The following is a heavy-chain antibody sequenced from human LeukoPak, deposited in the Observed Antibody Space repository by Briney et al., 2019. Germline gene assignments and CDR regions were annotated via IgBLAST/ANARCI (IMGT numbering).Heavy chain of an antibody. CDR1: GFTVSSNY. Sequence: GGSLRLSCAASGFTVSSNYMSWVRQGPGKGLEWVSVIYSGGSTYYADSVKGRFTISRDNSKNTLYLQMNSLRAEDTAVYYCARESAVRLRSPGVFTNWGQGTLVTVSS. D-gene: IGHD3-16*01. J-gene: IGHJ4*02. CDR3: ARESAVRLRSPGVFTN. V-gene: IGHV3-66*01. CDR2: IYSGGST.